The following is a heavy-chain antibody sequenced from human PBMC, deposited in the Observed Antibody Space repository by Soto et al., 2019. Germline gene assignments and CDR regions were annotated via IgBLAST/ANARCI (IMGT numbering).Heavy chain of an antibody. D-gene: IGHD6-6*01. V-gene: IGHV3-30*18. J-gene: IGHJ4*02. CDR3: AKDLVYLDY. CDR2: VGNDGSVQ. CDR1: GFTFSNYG. Sequence: GGSLRLSCAASGFTFSNYGIHWVRQAPDKGLEWVTVVGNDGSVQYYADSVKGRFTISRDNSRNTVYLQMNSLIAEDTAMYYCAKDLVYLDYWGQGTLVTVSS.